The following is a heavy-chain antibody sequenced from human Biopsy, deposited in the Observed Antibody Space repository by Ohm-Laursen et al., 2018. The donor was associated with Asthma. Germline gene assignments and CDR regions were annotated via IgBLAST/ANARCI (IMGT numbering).Heavy chain of an antibody. CDR2: LIPVLGTP. V-gene: IGHV1-69*13. D-gene: IGHD5-12*01. Sequence: SVKVSCKASGDSFSNYAISWVRQAPGQGLEWMGGLIPVLGTPDHAQMFEGRVTITADESTSTAYMELSSLSSEDTSVYYCARGYSGSDRIVYYYSGLEVWGQGTTVTVSS. CDR1: GDSFSNYA. CDR3: ARGYSGSDRIVYYYSGLEV. J-gene: IGHJ6*02.